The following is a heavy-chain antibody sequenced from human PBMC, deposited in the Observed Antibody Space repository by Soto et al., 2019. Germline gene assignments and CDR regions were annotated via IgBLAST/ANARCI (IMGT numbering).Heavy chain of an antibody. V-gene: IGHV1-18*01. CDR1: GYTFTSYG. J-gene: IGHJ2*01. CDR3: ARTLGYGEAPWYFDL. Sequence: QVQLVQSGAEVKKPGASVKVSCKASGYTFTSYGISWVRQAPGQGLEWMGWISAYNGNTNYAQKLQGRVTMTTDTSXXTAYMELRSLRSDDTAVYYCARTLGYGEAPWYFDLWGRGTLVTVSS. CDR2: ISAYNGNT. D-gene: IGHD4-17*01.